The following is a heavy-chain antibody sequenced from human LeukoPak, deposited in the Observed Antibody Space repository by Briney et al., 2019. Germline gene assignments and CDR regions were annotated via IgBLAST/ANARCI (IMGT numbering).Heavy chain of an antibody. J-gene: IGHJ4*02. CDR3: AKDGGVAGTFGAFDY. V-gene: IGHV3-23*01. CDR1: GFTFSNYA. D-gene: IGHD6-19*01. CDR2: ISPGGDST. Sequence: PGGSLRLSCAASGFTFSNYAMSWVRQAPGKGLEWVSLISPGGDSTYYADSVEGRFTISRDNSKNTLYLQMNSLRAEDTAVYYYAKDGGVAGTFGAFDYWGQGTLVTVSS.